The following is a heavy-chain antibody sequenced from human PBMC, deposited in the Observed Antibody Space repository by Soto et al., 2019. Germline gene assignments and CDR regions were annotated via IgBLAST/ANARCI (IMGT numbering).Heavy chain of an antibody. V-gene: IGHV4-31*03. J-gene: IGHJ4*02. CDR2: IYYRRST. D-gene: IGHD6-6*01. CDR3: ARGLGSGIAARRGGFDY. CDR1: GGSISRGGYY. Sequence: SETRSLACSVAGGSISRGGYYWSWIRQNPGKGLEWIGYIYYRRSTYYNPTLKSRVTISVDTSKNQFSLKLSSVTAADTAVYYCARGLGSGIAARRGGFDYWGQGTLVTVSS.